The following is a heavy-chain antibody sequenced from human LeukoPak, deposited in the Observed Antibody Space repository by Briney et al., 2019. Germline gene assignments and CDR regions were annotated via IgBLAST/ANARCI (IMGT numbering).Heavy chain of an antibody. CDR3: ARDLSSSWYSLAY. D-gene: IGHD3-22*01. CDR2: INWDGGAY. CDR1: GNTFDDSG. V-gene: IGHV3-20*04. J-gene: IGHJ4*02. Sequence: PGGSLRLSCTDSGNTFDDSGMTWVRQEPGKGLEWVSGINWDGGAYNYAASVKGRFTISRDNAKNSLYLEMNSLRVEDTAAYFCARDLSSSWYSLAYWSQGILVIVSS.